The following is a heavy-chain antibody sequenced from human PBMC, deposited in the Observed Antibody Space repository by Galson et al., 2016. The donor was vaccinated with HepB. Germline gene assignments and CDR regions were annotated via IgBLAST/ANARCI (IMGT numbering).Heavy chain of an antibody. Sequence: SLRLSCAASGFTFDDYAMHWVRQAPGKGLEWVSGISWNSDNIDYEDSVKGRPTISRDNAKNSLYLQMNSLRDEDTAVYYCARDHRKDFWSGYRYYYYGMDVWGQGTTVTVSS. D-gene: IGHD3-3*01. V-gene: IGHV3-9*01. CDR2: ISWNSDNI. CDR3: ARDHRKDFWSGYRYYYYGMDV. J-gene: IGHJ6*02. CDR1: GFTFDDYA.